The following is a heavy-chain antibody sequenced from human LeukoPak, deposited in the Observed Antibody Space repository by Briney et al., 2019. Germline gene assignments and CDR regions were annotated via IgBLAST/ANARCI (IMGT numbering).Heavy chain of an antibody. CDR3: AKDPRVTITVTFFFEY. CDR2: ITRSSIYT. CDR1: GFTFSSYS. Sequence: GGSLRLSCAGSGFTFSSYSMTWVRQAPGKGLEWVSSITRSSIYTYYADSVKGRFTISRDNAKKSLYLQMNSLRAEDTAVYYCAKDPRVTITVTFFFEYWGQGTLVTVSS. V-gene: IGHV3-21*04. J-gene: IGHJ4*02. D-gene: IGHD4-17*01.